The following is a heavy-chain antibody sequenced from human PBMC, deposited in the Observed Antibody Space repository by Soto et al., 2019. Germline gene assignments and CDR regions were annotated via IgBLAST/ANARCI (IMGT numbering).Heavy chain of an antibody. V-gene: IGHV4-34*01. CDR1: GGSFSGYY. J-gene: IGHJ4*02. Sequence: PSETLSLTCAVYGGSFSGYYWSWIRQPPGKGLEWIGEINHSGSTNYNPSLKSRVTISVDTSKNQFSLKLSSVTAADTAVYYCARRAPGFPLDYWGQGTLVTVSS. CDR3: ARRAPGFPLDY. D-gene: IGHD6-13*01. CDR2: INHSGST.